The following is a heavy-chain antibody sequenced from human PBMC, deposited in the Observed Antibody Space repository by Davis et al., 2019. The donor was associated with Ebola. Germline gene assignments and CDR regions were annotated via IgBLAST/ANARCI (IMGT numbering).Heavy chain of an antibody. J-gene: IGHJ4*02. CDR3: AREGSYYNELDY. Sequence: GESLKISCAVSGFTFSSYSMKWVRQAPGKGLEWVSSISSSSTYIYHADSVKGRFTISRDNAKYSLYLQMNSLRAEDTAVYYCAREGSYYNELDYWGQGTLVTVSS. D-gene: IGHD3-10*01. CDR2: ISSSSTYI. CDR1: GFTFSSYS. V-gene: IGHV3-21*01.